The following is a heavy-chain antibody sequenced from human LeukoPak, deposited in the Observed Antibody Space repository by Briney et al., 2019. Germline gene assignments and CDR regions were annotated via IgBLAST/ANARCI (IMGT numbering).Heavy chain of an antibody. CDR2: INSDGSST. V-gene: IGHV3-74*01. D-gene: IGHD4-23*01. CDR1: GFTFGSCW. Sequence: GGSLRLSCAASGFTFGSCWMHWVRQAPGKGLVWVSRINSDGSSTSYADSVKGRFTISRDNAKNTLYLQMNSLRAEDTAVYYCASGDYGGARTAYHYYYMDVWGKGTTVTVSS. CDR3: ASGDYGGARTAYHYYYMDV. J-gene: IGHJ6*03.